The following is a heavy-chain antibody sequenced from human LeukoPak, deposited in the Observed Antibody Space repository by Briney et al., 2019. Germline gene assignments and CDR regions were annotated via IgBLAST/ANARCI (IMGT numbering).Heavy chain of an antibody. CDR3: AKDEDSGSGWYFDS. D-gene: IGHD6-19*01. CDR2: INPNSGGT. Sequence: ASVKVSCKASGYTFTGYYMHWVRQAPGQGLEWMGWINPNSGGTNYAQKFQGWVTMTRDTSISTAYMELSRLRSDDTAVYYCAKDEDSGSGWYFDSWGQGTLVTVSS. J-gene: IGHJ4*02. V-gene: IGHV1-2*04. CDR1: GYTFTGYY.